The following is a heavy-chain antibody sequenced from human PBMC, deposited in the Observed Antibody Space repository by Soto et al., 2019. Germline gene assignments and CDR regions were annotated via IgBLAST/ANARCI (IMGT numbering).Heavy chain of an antibody. CDR1: GGSFSGYY. CDR2: INHSGST. Sequence: QVQLQQWGAGLLKPSETLSLTCAVYGGSFSGYYWSWIRQPPGKGLEWIGEINHSGSTNYNPSLKSRVPISVATSKCLCSLKRWSVTAGDTAVYYCVGYSRGYSYGSDAFDIWGQVTMVTVSS. V-gene: IGHV4-34*01. CDR3: VGYSRGYSYGSDAFDI. J-gene: IGHJ3*02. D-gene: IGHD5-18*01.